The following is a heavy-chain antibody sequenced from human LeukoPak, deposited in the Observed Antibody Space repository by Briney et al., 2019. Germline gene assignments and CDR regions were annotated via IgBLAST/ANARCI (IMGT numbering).Heavy chain of an antibody. CDR1: GFTFSNAW. Sequence: GGSLRLSCAASGFTFSNAWMSWVRQAPGKGLEWVGRIKSKTDGGTTDYAAPVKGRFTISRDDSKNTLYLQMYSLKTEDTAVYYCTTEWYCSGGSCYPDLDYWGQGTLVTVSS. CDR2: IKSKTDGGTT. V-gene: IGHV3-15*01. D-gene: IGHD2-15*01. J-gene: IGHJ4*02. CDR3: TTEWYCSGGSCYPDLDY.